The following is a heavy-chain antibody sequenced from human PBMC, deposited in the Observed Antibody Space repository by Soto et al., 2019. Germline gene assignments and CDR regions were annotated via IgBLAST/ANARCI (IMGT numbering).Heavy chain of an antibody. CDR1: GFTFSSYA. CDR2: ISGSGGST. V-gene: IGHV3-23*01. D-gene: IGHD2-15*01. CDR3: GRGGGGYYYYGMDV. J-gene: IGHJ6*02. Sequence: GGSLRLSCAASGFTFSSYAMSWVRQAPGKGLEWVSAISGSGGSTYYADSVKGRFTISRDNSKNTLYLQMNSLRAEDTAVYYCGRGGGGYYYYGMDVWGQGTTVTVS.